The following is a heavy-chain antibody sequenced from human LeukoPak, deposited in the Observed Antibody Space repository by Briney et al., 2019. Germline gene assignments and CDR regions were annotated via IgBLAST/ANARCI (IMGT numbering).Heavy chain of an antibody. CDR3: AKGAIAGGYYFDY. J-gene: IGHJ4*02. CDR2: ISGSGFTI. Sequence: GGSLRLSCAASGFTFGSYSMNWVRQAPGKGLEWISYISGSGFTIYYADSVKGRFTISRDNAKNSLYLQMNSLRAEDTAVYYCAKGAIAGGYYFDYWGQGTLVTVSS. V-gene: IGHV3-48*01. D-gene: IGHD6-13*01. CDR1: GFTFGSYS.